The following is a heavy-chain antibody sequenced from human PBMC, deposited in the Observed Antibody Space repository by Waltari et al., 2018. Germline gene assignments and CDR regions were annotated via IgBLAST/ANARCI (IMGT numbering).Heavy chain of an antibody. D-gene: IGHD2-15*01. CDR1: GYTFTSYD. Sequence: QVQLVQSGAEVKKPGASVKVSCKASGYTFTSYDINWVRQATGQGLEWMGWMNPNSGNTGDEQKFQGRVTITRNTSISTAYMELSSRRSEDTALYYCARGAKWLLHFDYWGQGTLVTVSS. J-gene: IGHJ4*02. CDR3: ARGAKWLLHFDY. V-gene: IGHV1-8*03. CDR2: MNPNSGNT.